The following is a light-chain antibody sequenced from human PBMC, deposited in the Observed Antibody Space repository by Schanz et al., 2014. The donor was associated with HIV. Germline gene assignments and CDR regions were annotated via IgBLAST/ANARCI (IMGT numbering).Light chain of an antibody. CDR1: QSISSW. CDR3: QQSYSAPFT. CDR2: AAS. Sequence: IRMTQSPSSFSASTGDRVTITCRASQSISSWLAWYQQKPGKAPKLLIYAASSLQSGVPSRFSGSGSGTEFTLTISSLQPEDFATYYCQQSYSAPFTFGPGTKVDFK. V-gene: IGKV1-12*02. J-gene: IGKJ3*01.